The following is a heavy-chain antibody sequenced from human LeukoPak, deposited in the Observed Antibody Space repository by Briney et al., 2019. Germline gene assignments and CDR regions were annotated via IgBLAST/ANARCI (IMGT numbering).Heavy chain of an antibody. CDR1: GGSVSSYY. V-gene: IGHV4-4*09. D-gene: IGHD6-19*01. CDR2: IYSSENT. J-gene: IGHJ2*01. CDR3: ARFHSGPSGWYVLWYSDL. Sequence: SETLSLTCTVSGGSVSSYYWSWIRQPPGKGLEWIGYIYSSENTKYNSSLESRVTMSEDTSKNQVFLKLSSVTAADTAVYYCARFHSGPSGWYVLWYSDLWGRGTLVTVSS.